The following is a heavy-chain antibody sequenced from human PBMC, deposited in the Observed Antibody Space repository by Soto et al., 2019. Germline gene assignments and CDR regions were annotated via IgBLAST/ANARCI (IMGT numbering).Heavy chain of an antibody. Sequence: QVQLVESGGGVVQPGTSLRLSCAASGFTFSSFGMHWVRQAPGKGLEWVGSISYDGSNKNYTDSVKGRFTISRDNSKSTLYLLMNSLRLEDTAVYFSARDTSTGWYFWGQGTLVTVSA. D-gene: IGHD6-19*01. CDR1: GFTFSSFG. CDR2: ISYDGSNK. J-gene: IGHJ4*02. V-gene: IGHV3-30*03. CDR3: ARDTSTGWYF.